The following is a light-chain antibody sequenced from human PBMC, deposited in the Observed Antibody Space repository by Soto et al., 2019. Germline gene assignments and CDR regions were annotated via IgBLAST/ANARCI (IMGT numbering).Light chain of an antibody. J-gene: IGKJ2*01. CDR1: ENINDNY. Sequence: VVLTQSPGTLSLSPGERATLSCRASENINDNYLDWYQQKPGQAPRLLIYGASSRATGIPDRISGSGSGTDFTLTISLLQPEDLAIYYCHQYSRAPRTFGQGTKLEIK. CDR3: HQYSRAPRT. CDR2: GAS. V-gene: IGKV3-20*01.